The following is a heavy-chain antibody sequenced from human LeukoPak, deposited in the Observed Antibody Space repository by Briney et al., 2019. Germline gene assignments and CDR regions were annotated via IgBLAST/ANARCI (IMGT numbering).Heavy chain of an antibody. Sequence: GGSLRLSCSASGFVFSDHAMHWARQAPGKGLEYLSGISGNGVATYYVDSVQGRFTVSRDNSKTTLYLQINSLRREDTAFYYCIKDRGSSGWDFDSWGQGTLLTVSS. CDR3: IKDRGSSGWDFDS. D-gene: IGHD6-19*01. CDR1: GFVFSDHA. J-gene: IGHJ4*02. CDR2: ISGNGVAT. V-gene: IGHV3-64D*06.